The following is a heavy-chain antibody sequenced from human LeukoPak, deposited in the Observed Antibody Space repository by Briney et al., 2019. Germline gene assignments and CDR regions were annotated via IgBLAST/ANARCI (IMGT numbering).Heavy chain of an antibody. V-gene: IGHV3-49*03. CDR2: IRSKAYGGTT. D-gene: IGHD3-9*01. J-gene: IGHJ4*02. CDR1: GFTFGDYA. Sequence: GRSLRLSCTASGFTFGDYAMSWFRQAPGKGLEWVGFIRSKAYGGTTEYAASVKGRFTISRDDSKSIAYLQMNSLKTEDTAVYYCTRDTLLRYFDWFVPLDYWGQGTLVTVSS. CDR3: TRDTLLRYFDWFVPLDY.